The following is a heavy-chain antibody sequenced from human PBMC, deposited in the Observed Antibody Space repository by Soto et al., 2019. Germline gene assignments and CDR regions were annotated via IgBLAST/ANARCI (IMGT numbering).Heavy chain of an antibody. CDR2: ISYDGSNK. D-gene: IGHD6-19*01. CDR3: AKGEIKWLARLGEIACIDY. CDR1: GFTFSSYG. Sequence: PGGSLRLSCAASGFTFSSYGMHWIRQAPGKGLEWVAVISYDGSNKYYADSVKGRFTISRDNSKNTLYLQMNSLRAEDTAVYYCAKGEIKWLARLGEIACIDYWGQGTLVTVSS. V-gene: IGHV3-30*18. J-gene: IGHJ4*02.